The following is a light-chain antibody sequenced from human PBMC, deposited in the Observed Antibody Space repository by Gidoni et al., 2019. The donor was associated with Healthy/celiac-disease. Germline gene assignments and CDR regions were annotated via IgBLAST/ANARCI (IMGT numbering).Light chain of an antibody. V-gene: IGKV1-9*01. CDR1: QGISSY. CDR2: AAS. CDR3: QQLNSYPRT. Sequence: DIQLTQSPSFLSASVGDRVTITCWASQGISSYLAWYQQKPGKAPKLLIYAASTLQSGVPSRFSGSGSGTEFTLTISSLQPEDFATYYCQQLNSYPRTFXXXIKVEIK. J-gene: IGKJ1*01.